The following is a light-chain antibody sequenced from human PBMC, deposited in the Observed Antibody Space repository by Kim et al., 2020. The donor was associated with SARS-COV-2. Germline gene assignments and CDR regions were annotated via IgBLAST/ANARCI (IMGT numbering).Light chain of an antibody. J-gene: IGKJ2*03. V-gene: IGKV1-39*01. CDR2: AAS. CDR1: QSISSY. CDR3: QQRYSTPPYS. Sequence: DIQMTQSPSSLSASVGDRVNITCRASQSISSYLTWYQQKPGKVPKLLIYAASSLQSGVPSRFSGSGSGTDFTLTISSLQPEDFATYYCQQRYSTPPYSFGHETKLE.